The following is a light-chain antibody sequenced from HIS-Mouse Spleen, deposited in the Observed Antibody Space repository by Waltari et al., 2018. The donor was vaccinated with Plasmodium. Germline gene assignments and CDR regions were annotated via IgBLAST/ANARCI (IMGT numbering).Light chain of an antibody. J-gene: IGLJ3*02. CDR1: SGINVGTYR. Sequence: QAVLTQPSSLSASPGASASLTCTLRSGINVGTYRIYWYQQKPGSPPQYLLRYKSDSDKQAGSGVSSRFSGSKDASANAGILRISGLQSEDEADYYCMIWHSSAWVFGGGTKLTVL. CDR2: YKSDSDK. CDR3: MIWHSSAWV. V-gene: IGLV5-45*03.